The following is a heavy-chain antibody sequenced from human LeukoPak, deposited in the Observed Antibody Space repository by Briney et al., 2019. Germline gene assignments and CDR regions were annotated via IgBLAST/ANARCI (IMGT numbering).Heavy chain of an antibody. D-gene: IGHD3-3*01. J-gene: IGHJ6*04. CDR1: GFTFSSYW. Sequence: GGSLRLSCAASGFTFSSYWMTWVRQAPGKGLEWVANIKQDGSEKYYVDSVKGRFTISRDNAKNSLYLQMNSLRAEDTAVYYCAAYYAFWSDYYGSEPDVWGKGTTVTVSS. CDR3: AAYYAFWSDYYGSEPDV. CDR2: IKQDGSEK. V-gene: IGHV3-7*01.